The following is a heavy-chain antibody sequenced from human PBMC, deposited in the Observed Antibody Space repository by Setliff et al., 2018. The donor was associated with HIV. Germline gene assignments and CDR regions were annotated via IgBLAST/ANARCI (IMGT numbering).Heavy chain of an antibody. V-gene: IGHV3-30*04. Sequence: GGSLRLSCAASGFTFSNYAMHWVRQAPGKGLECVSLMSYDGSNIYYADSVKGRFTISRDNSKNTLYLQMNSLRAEDTALYYCARSATNYNYYYYGMDVWGQGTTVTVSS. CDR3: ARSATNYNYYYYGMDV. CDR1: GFTFSNYA. J-gene: IGHJ6*02. D-gene: IGHD4-4*01. CDR2: MSYDGSNI.